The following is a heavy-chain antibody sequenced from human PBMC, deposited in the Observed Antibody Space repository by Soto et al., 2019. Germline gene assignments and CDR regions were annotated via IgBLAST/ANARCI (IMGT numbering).Heavy chain of an antibody. V-gene: IGHV4-31*03. CDR2: IYYSGST. CDR1: GGSISSGGYY. Sequence: PSETLSLTCTVSGGSISSGGYYWSWIRQHPGKGLEWIGYIYYSGSTYYNPSLKSRVTISVDTSKNQFSLKLSSVTAADTAVYYCARGSKRLRFLEWSLDAFDIWGQGTMVTVSS. D-gene: IGHD3-3*01. CDR3: ARGSKRLRFLEWSLDAFDI. J-gene: IGHJ3*02.